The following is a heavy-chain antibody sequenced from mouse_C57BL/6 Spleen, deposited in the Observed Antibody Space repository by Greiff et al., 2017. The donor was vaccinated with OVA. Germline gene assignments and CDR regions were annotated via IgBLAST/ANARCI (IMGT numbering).Heavy chain of an antibody. D-gene: IGHD1-1*01. V-gene: IGHV1-19*01. CDR2: INPYNGGT. CDR3: ARRKLRFDWYFDV. J-gene: IGHJ1*03. CDR1: GYTFTDYY. Sequence: VQLQQSGPVLVKPGASVKMSCKASGYTFTDYYMNWVKQSHGKSLEWIGDINPYNGGTSYKQKFKGKATLTVDKSSSTAYMELNSLTSEDSAVYDCARRKLRFDWYFDVWGTGTTVTVSS.